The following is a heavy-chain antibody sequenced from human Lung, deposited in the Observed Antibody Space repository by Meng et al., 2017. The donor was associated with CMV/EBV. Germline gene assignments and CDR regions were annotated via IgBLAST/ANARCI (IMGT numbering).Heavy chain of an antibody. D-gene: IGHD3-10*02. CDR3: ARDVLAYNYVPAGGMDV. Sequence: SCAASGLSFSTYALHWVRQAPGKGLEWVAFVRHDNTYPYYGDSVKGRFTIVRDNAQNTLYLQMASLRADDTAVYFCARDVLAYNYVPAGGMDVWXQGTXVTVSS. CDR1: GLSFSTYA. V-gene: IGHV3-30*02. CDR2: VRHDNTYP. J-gene: IGHJ6*02.